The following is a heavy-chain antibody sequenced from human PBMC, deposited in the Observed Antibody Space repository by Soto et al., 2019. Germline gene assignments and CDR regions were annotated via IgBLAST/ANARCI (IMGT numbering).Heavy chain of an antibody. CDR2: ISSSGSTI. J-gene: IGHJ4*02. CDR3: AAPSVVTAIPSDY. V-gene: IGHV3-11*01. CDR1: GFTFSDYY. D-gene: IGHD2-21*02. Sequence: PGGSLRLSCAASGFTFSDYYMSWIRQAPGKGLEWVSYISSSGSTIYYADSVKGRFTISRDNAKNSLYLQMNSLRAEDTAVYYCAAPSVVTAIPSDYWGQGTLVTVSS.